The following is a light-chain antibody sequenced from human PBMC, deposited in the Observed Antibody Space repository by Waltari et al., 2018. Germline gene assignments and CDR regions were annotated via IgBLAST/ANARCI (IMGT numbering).Light chain of an antibody. CDR2: AAS. CDR3: QQLNSYLTLT. V-gene: IGKV1-9*01. J-gene: IGKJ4*01. CDR1: QGISSY. Sequence: IQLTQSPSSLSASVGDRVTITCRASQGISSYLALYQQKPGKAPKLLIYAASTLQSGVPSRFSGSGSGTDFTLTISSLQPEDFATYYCQQLNSYLTLTFGGGTKVEIK.